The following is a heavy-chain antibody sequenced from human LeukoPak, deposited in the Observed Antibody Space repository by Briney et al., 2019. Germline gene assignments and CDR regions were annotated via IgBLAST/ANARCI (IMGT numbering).Heavy chain of an antibody. CDR1: GYPFTHYY. CDR3: ASGYRFRN. D-gene: IGHD5-18*01. V-gene: IGHV1-2*02. CDR2: INPNRGGT. Sequence: GASVKVSSTASGYPFTHYYMHWVRQAPGQGLEWMGWINPNRGGTDYAQKFQGRVTMTRDTSISTAYMELSRLRYDDTAVYYCASGYRFRNWGQGTLVTVSS. J-gene: IGHJ4*02.